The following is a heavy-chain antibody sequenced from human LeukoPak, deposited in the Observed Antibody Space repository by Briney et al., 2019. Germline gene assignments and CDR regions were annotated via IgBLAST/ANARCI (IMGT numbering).Heavy chain of an antibody. CDR2: ISGSGVST. Sequence: GGSLRLSCAASGFTFSTYAMSWVRQAPGKGLEWVSVISGSGVSTYYADSVKGRFTISRDNSKNTLYLQMNSLRAEDTAVYFCARDLSGPSFYWGQGTLVTVSS. CDR1: GFTFSTYA. D-gene: IGHD2-15*01. J-gene: IGHJ4*02. V-gene: IGHV3-23*01. CDR3: ARDLSGPSFY.